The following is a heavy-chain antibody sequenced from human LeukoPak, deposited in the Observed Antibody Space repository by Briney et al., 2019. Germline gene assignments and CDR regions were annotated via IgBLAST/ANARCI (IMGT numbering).Heavy chain of an antibody. Sequence: PGGSVRLSCAASGFTFSSYAMSWVRQAPGKGLEWVSGISCRGGTTYYADSVKGRFTISRDNSRNTLYLQMDSLRADDTAVYHCVRDNNGSVDYWGQGTPGTLSS. CDR3: VRDNNGSVDY. D-gene: IGHD1-14*01. J-gene: IGHJ4*02. CDR1: GFTFSSYA. V-gene: IGHV3-23*01. CDR2: ISCRGGTT.